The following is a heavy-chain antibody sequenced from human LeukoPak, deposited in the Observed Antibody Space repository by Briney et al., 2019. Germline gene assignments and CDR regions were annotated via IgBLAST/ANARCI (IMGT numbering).Heavy chain of an antibody. Sequence: GGSLRLSCAASAFTFGDYGMSWVRQAPGKGLEWVSGINWNGGSTGYADSVKGRFTISRDNAKNSLYLQMNSLRAEDTALYYCARGLSKLVAAAPDYYFDYWGQGTLVTVSS. D-gene: IGHD2-15*01. CDR2: INWNGGST. J-gene: IGHJ4*02. V-gene: IGHV3-20*04. CDR1: AFTFGDYG. CDR3: ARGLSKLVAAAPDYYFDY.